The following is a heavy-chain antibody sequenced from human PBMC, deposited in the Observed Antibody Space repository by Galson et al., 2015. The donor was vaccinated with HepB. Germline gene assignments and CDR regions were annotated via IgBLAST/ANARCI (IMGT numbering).Heavy chain of an antibody. Sequence: SLRLPCAAAGFPFSDYYMSWIRQAPGMGQEWVLHISSSGTTLYNADSVKGRFTISRDNAKNSLSLQMNGLRAEDTAVYYCARAGEVTSSFYYNYMDVWGKGTAVTVSS. CDR2: ISSSGTTL. V-gene: IGHV3-11*01. CDR1: GFPFSDYY. D-gene: IGHD4-11*01. CDR3: ARAGEVTSSFYYNYMDV. J-gene: IGHJ6*03.